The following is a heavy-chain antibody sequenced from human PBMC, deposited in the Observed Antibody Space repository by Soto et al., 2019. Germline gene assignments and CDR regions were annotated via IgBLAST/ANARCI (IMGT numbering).Heavy chain of an antibody. Sequence: PGGSLRLSCAASGFSFSIYDMHWVRQAPGKGLEWVAFISYDGSERSNADAVKGRFTISRDNSKNTVYLQMISLRAEDSAVYYCAKDFCSSSSCYRSYSLDVWGQGTTVTVS. CDR3: AKDFCSSSSCYRSYSLDV. D-gene: IGHD2-2*02. V-gene: IGHV3-30*18. J-gene: IGHJ6*02. CDR1: GFSFSIYD. CDR2: ISYDGSER.